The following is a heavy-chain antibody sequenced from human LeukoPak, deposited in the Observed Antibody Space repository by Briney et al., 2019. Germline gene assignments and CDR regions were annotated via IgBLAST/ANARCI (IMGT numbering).Heavy chain of an antibody. Sequence: GGSLRLSCAASGFTFSSYAMRWVRQAPGKGLEYVSAISSSGGSTYYANSVKGRFTISRDNSKNTLYLQMGSLRAEDMAVYYCARGGYDILTGYKNWGQGTLVTVSS. CDR1: GFTFSSYA. CDR2: ISSSGGST. D-gene: IGHD3-9*01. J-gene: IGHJ4*02. CDR3: ARGGYDILTGYKN. V-gene: IGHV3-64*01.